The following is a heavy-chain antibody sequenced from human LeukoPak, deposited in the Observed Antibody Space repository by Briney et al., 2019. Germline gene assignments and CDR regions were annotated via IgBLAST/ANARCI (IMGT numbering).Heavy chain of an antibody. Sequence: GESLKISCKGSGYSFTSYWIGWVRRMPGKGLEWMGIIYPGDSDTRYSPSFHGQVTISPDKSISTAYLQWSSLKASDTAMYYCARGNSSGWPILSQPFDYWGQGTLVTVSS. V-gene: IGHV5-51*01. J-gene: IGHJ4*02. CDR1: GYSFTSYW. CDR3: ARGNSSGWPILSQPFDY. CDR2: IYPGDSDT. D-gene: IGHD6-19*01.